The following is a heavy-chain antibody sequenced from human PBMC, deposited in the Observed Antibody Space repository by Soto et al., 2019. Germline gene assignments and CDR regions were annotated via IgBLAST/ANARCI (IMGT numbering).Heavy chain of an antibody. CDR2: INPSGGST. Sequence: ASVKVSCKASGYTFTSYYMHWVRQAPGRGLEWMGIINPSGGSTSYAQKFQGRVTMTRDTSTSTVYMELSSLRSEDTAVYYCAKDLGYCSSTSCHPVDGMDVWGQGTTVTVSS. CDR3: AKDLGYCSSTSCHPVDGMDV. D-gene: IGHD2-2*01. CDR1: GYTFTSYY. J-gene: IGHJ6*02. V-gene: IGHV1-46*01.